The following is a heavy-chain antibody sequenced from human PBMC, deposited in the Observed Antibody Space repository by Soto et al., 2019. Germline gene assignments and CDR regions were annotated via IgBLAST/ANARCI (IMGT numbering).Heavy chain of an antibody. Sequence: GGSLRLSCAASGFTFSSYAMHWVRQAPGKGLEWVAVISYDGSNKYYADSVKGRFTISRDNSKNTLYLQMNSLRAEDTAVYYCARGVPYYYDSSGYRAVGDYWGQGTLVTVSS. CDR1: GFTFSSYA. J-gene: IGHJ4*02. CDR2: ISYDGSNK. CDR3: ARGVPYYYDSSGYRAVGDY. D-gene: IGHD3-22*01. V-gene: IGHV3-30-3*01.